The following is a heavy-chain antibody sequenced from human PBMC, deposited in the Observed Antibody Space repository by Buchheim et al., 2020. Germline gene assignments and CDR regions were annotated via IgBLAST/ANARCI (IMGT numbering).Heavy chain of an antibody. J-gene: IGHJ6*02. CDR3: ARDRWGYCSSTSCYSTGMDV. V-gene: IGHV4-39*07. CDR2: IHYSGST. D-gene: IGHD2-2*01. Sequence: GGSISSSSYYWGWIRQPPGKGLEWIGSIHYSGSTYYNPSLKSRVTISVDTSKNQYSLKLSSVTAADTAGDYCARDRWGYCSSTSCYSTGMDVWGQGTT. CDR1: GGSISSSSYY.